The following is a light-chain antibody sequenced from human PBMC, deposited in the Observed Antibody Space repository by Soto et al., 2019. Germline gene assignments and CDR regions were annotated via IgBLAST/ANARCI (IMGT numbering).Light chain of an antibody. J-gene: IGLJ1*01. CDR1: RSDIGFYNY. Sequence: QSVLTQPASLSGSPGQSITISCTGTRSDIGFYNYVSWYQQYPGTAPRLIIYDVTYRPTGVSDRFSGSKYGITAALTISGLQPDDEADYYCASYRQTNAFVFGTGTKVTVL. CDR2: DVT. V-gene: IGLV2-14*03. CDR3: ASYRQTNAFV.